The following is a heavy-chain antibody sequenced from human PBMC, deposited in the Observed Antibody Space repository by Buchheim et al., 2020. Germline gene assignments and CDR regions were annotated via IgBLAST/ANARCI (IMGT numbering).Heavy chain of an antibody. J-gene: IGHJ4*02. Sequence: EVQLVESGGGLAQPGGSLRLSCAASGFIFNNYEMNWVRQAPGKGLEWVSYISNSGSNMYFADSVKGRFGISRDNAENSLYLEMNSLRAEDTAVYYCARSVSANGPYYFDYWGQGTL. CDR2: ISNSGSNM. CDR1: GFIFNNYE. CDR3: ARSVSANGPYYFDY. V-gene: IGHV3-48*03. D-gene: IGHD1-1*01.